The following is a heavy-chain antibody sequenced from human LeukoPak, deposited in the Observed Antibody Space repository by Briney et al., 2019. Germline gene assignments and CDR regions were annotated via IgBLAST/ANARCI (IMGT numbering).Heavy chain of an antibody. CDR3: ARDDGYYDFWSGSRWFDP. CDR1: GGTFSSYT. V-gene: IGHV1-69*04. Sequence: ASVKVSFKASGGTFSSYTISWVRQAPGQGLEWMGRIIPILGIANYAQKFQGRVTITADKSTSTAYMELSSLRSEDTAVYYCARDDGYYDFWSGSRWFDPWGQGTLVTVSS. J-gene: IGHJ5*02. CDR2: IIPILGIA. D-gene: IGHD3-3*01.